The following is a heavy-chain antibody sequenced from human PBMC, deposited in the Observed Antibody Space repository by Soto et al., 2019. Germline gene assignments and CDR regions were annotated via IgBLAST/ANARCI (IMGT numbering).Heavy chain of an antibody. CDR1: GDAINSDNYY. J-gene: IGHJ4*02. CDR2: IYYRGNT. CDR3: ARLEGLATISYYFDY. V-gene: IGHV4-39*01. Sequence: QLQLQESGPGLVKPSETLSLTCSVSGDAINSDNYYWGWIRQPPGMGLEWIGSIYYRGNTYYNPSLKTRVTISLDKSKSQFSLKLNSVTAADSAVYFCARLEGLATISYYFDYWGQGTLVTVSS. D-gene: IGHD3-9*01.